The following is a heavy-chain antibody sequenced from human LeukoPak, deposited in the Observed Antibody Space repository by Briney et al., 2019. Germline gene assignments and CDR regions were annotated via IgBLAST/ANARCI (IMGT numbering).Heavy chain of an antibody. D-gene: IGHD3-3*01. Sequence: SETLSLTCTVSGGSISSSSYYWGWIRQPPGKGLEWIGSIYYSGSTYYNPSLKSRVTISVDTSENQFSLKLSSVTAADTAVYYCARNTRFLEWPYFDYWGQGTLVTVSS. J-gene: IGHJ4*02. CDR1: GGSISSSSYY. V-gene: IGHV4-39*01. CDR3: ARNTRFLEWPYFDY. CDR2: IYYSGST.